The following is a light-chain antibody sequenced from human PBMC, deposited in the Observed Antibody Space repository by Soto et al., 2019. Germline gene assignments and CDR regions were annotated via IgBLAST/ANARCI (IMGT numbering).Light chain of an antibody. CDR2: AVS. CDR3: HQYNNWPWT. Sequence: ETVMTQSPVTLSVSPGDTATLSCRASQRVSNHFAWYQQKPGQAPRLLIYAVSTRAAGVPVRFSGSGSETEFTLTIRSLQSEDFALYYCHQYNNWPWTFGQGTKVEIK. V-gene: IGKV3-15*01. CDR1: QRVSNH. J-gene: IGKJ1*01.